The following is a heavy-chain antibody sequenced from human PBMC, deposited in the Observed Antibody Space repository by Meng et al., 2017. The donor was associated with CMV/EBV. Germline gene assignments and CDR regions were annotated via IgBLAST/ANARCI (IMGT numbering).Heavy chain of an antibody. CDR1: GYTFTGYY. V-gene: IGHV1-2*02. D-gene: IGHD1-7*01. CDR2: INPNSGGT. J-gene: IGHJ2*01. CDR3: ATYIGNYINWYFDL. Sequence: QGLLVQSGAVGKKPGASVKVSCKASGYTFTGYYMHWVRQAPGQGLEWMGWINPNSGGTNYAQKFQGRVTMTRDTSISTAYMELSRLRSDDTAVYYCATYIGNYINWYFDLWGRGTLVTVSS.